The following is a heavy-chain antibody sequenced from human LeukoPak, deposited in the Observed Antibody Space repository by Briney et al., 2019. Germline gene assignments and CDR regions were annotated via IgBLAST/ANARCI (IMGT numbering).Heavy chain of an antibody. CDR2: INPSGGST. Sequence: ASVKVSCKASGYTFTSYYMHWVRQAPGQGLEWMGIINPSGGSTSYAQKFQGRVTMTRDTSTSTVYMELSSLRSEDTAVYYCAIIRGGYYFDYWGQGTLVTVSS. CDR1: GYTFTSYY. V-gene: IGHV1-46*01. D-gene: IGHD3-16*01. J-gene: IGHJ4*02. CDR3: AIIRGGYYFDY.